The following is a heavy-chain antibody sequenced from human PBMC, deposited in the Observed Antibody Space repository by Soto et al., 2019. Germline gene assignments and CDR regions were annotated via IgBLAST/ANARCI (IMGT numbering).Heavy chain of an antibody. V-gene: IGHV3-7*01. CDR1: GFTFSSYW. CDR3: AREVDDYGDPYYFDY. CDR2: IKQDGSEK. J-gene: IGHJ4*02. D-gene: IGHD4-17*01. Sequence: PGGSLRLSCAASGFTFSSYWMSWVRQAPGKGLEWVANIKQDGSEKYYVDSVKGRFTISRDNAKNSLYLQVNSLRAEDTAVYYCAREVDDYGDPYYFDYWGQGTLVTVSS.